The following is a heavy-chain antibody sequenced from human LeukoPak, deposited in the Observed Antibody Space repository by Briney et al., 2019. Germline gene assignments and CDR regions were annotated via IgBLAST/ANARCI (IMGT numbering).Heavy chain of an antibody. CDR1: GGSISSSSYY. V-gene: IGHV4-39*01. J-gene: IGHJ5*02. CDR2: IYYSGST. CDR3: ARRYSYGPNWFDP. Sequence: SETLSLTCTVSGGSISSSSYYWGWIRQPPGKGLEWIGSIYYSGSTYYNPSLKSRVTISVDTSKNQFSLKLSFVTAADTAVYYCARRYSYGPNWFDPWGQGTLVTVSS. D-gene: IGHD5-18*01.